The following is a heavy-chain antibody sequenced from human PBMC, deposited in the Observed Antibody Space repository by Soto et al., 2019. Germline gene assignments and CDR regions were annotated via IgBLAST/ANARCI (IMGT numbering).Heavy chain of an antibody. D-gene: IGHD3-9*01. CDR1: GYTFTRYG. Sequence: ASVKVSCKASGYTFTRYGISWVRQAPGQGLEWMGWISAYNGNTNYAQKLQGRVTMTRDTSTSTAYMELRSLRSDDTAVYYCARERYDILTGSAPFDYWGQGTLVTVSS. V-gene: IGHV1-18*01. CDR3: ARERYDILTGSAPFDY. J-gene: IGHJ4*02. CDR2: ISAYNGNT.